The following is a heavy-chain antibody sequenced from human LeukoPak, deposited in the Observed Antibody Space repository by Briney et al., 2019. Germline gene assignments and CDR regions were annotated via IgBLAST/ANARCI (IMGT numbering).Heavy chain of an antibody. CDR1: GGSFSGYY. CDR2: INHSGST. Sequence: PSETLSLTCAVYGGSFSGYYWSRIRQPPGKGLEWIGEINHSGSTNYNPSLKSRVTISVDTSKNQFSLKLSSVTAADTAVYYCARHMWGYDSSGYYDAFDIWGQGTMVTVSS. D-gene: IGHD3-22*01. V-gene: IGHV4-34*01. CDR3: ARHMWGYDSSGYYDAFDI. J-gene: IGHJ3*02.